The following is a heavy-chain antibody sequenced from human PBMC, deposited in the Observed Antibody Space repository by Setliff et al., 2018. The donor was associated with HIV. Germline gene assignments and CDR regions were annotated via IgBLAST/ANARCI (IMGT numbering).Heavy chain of an antibody. Sequence: GASVKVSCKASGYTFTGYYMHCVRQAPGQGLEWMGWINPNSGGTNYAQKFQGRVTMTRDTSISTAYMELSRLRSDDTAVYYCARDLGNPPPRSGGMDVWGQGTTVTVSS. J-gene: IGHJ6*02. V-gene: IGHV1-2*02. CDR2: INPNSGGT. CDR1: GYTFTGYY. D-gene: IGHD1-1*01. CDR3: ARDLGNPPPRSGGMDV.